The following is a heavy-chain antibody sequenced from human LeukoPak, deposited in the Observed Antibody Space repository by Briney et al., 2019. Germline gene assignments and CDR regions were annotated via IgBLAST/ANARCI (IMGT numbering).Heavy chain of an antibody. CDR1: GGSISSDY. V-gene: IGHV4-59*01. CDR2: IYYSGST. D-gene: IGHD2-2*01. J-gene: IGHJ6*02. CDR3: ARASSGNCSSTSCSPTHYYGMDV. Sequence: SETLSLTCAVSGGSISSDYWSWIRQPPGKRLEWIGYIYYSGSTNYNPSLKSRVTISVDTSKNQISLKLSSVTAADTAVYYCARASSGNCSSTSCSPTHYYGMDVWGQGTTVTVSS.